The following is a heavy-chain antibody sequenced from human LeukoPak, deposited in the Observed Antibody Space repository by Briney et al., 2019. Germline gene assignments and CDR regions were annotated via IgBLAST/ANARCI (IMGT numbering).Heavy chain of an antibody. CDR3: AKDSRYSSSLGAFDI. J-gene: IGHJ3*02. CDR2: ISGSGGST. CDR1: GFTFSSYA. Sequence: GGSLILSCAASGFTFSSYAMSWVRQAPGKGLEWVSAISGSGGSTYYADSVKGRFTISRDNSKNTLYLQMNSLRAEDTAVYYCAKDSRYSSSLGAFDIWGQGTMVTVSS. D-gene: IGHD6-6*01. V-gene: IGHV3-23*01.